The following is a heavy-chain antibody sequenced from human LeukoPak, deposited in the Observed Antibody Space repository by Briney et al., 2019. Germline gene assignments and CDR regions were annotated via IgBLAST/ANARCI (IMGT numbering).Heavy chain of an antibody. J-gene: IGHJ4*02. CDR2: IYYSGST. Sequence: SSETLSLTCTVSGGSISSYYWSWIRQPPGKGLEWIGYIYYSGSTNYNPSLKSRVTMSVDTSKNQFSLKLSSVTAADTAIYYCARDKGHFDVDYWGQGILVTVSS. CDR3: ARDKGHFDVDY. V-gene: IGHV4-59*12. CDR1: GGSISSYY. D-gene: IGHD3-9*01.